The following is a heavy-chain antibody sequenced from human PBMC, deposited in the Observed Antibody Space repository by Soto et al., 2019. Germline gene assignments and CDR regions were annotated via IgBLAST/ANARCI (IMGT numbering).Heavy chain of an antibody. J-gene: IGHJ6*02. CDR3: ARARDQLPAFYYGMDV. CDR2: TSSSSSYI. Sequence: EVQLVESGGGLVKPGGSLRLSCAASGFTFSSYSMNWVRQAPGKGLEWVSSTSSSSSYIYYADSVKGRFTISRDNAKNSLYLQMNSLSAEDTAVYYCARARDQLPAFYYGMDVWGQGTTVTVSS. CDR1: GFTFSSYS. V-gene: IGHV3-21*01. D-gene: IGHD2-2*01.